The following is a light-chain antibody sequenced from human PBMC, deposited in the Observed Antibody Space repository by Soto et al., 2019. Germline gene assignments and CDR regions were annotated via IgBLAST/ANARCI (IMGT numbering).Light chain of an antibody. CDR2: EVG. Sequence: QSVLTQPASVSGSPGQSITISCTGTSSDVGGYNYVSWYQQHPGKAPKLIIFEVGNRPSGVSNRFSASKSGNTASLSISGLQAEDEADYYCTSYTRSSTVVVGGGTKLTVL. V-gene: IGLV2-14*01. CDR3: TSYTRSSTVV. CDR1: SSDVGGYNY. J-gene: IGLJ3*02.